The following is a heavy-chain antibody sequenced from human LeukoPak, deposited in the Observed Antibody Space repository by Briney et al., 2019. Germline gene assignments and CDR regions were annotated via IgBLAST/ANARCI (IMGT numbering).Heavy chain of an antibody. D-gene: IGHD2-2*01. Sequence: SVKVSCKASGGTFSSNAISWVRQAPGQGLEWMGGIIPIFGTANYAQKFQGRVTITTDESTSTAYMELSSLRSEDTAVYYCARDPRYCSSTSCYGTPVLVGWGQGTLVTVSS. CDR1: GGTFSSNA. CDR3: ARDPRYCSSTSCYGTPVLVG. V-gene: IGHV1-69*05. CDR2: IIPIFGTA. J-gene: IGHJ4*02.